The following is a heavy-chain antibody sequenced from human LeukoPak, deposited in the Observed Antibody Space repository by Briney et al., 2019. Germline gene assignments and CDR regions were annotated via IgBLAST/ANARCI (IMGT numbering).Heavy chain of an antibody. CDR3: ASKWVTYYYNSSAYHYPIDVFDI. CDR1: GDTFSSYG. V-gene: IGHV1-2*02. J-gene: IGHJ3*02. D-gene: IGHD3-22*01. Sequence: ASVKVSCKASGDTFSSYGISWVRQAPGQGLEWMGWINPNSGGTNYAQKFQGRVTMTRDTSIRTAYMELSRLRSDDTAVYYCASKWVTYYYNSSAYHYPIDVFDIWGQGTMVTVSS. CDR2: INPNSGGT.